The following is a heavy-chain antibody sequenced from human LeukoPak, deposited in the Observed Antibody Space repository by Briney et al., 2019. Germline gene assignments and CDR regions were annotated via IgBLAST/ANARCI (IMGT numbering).Heavy chain of an antibody. V-gene: IGHV1-24*01. CDR1: GYTLTELS. CDR2: FDPEDGET. Sequence: ASVKVSCKVSGYTLTELSMHWVRQAPGKGLEWMGGFDPEDGETIYAQKFQGRATMTEDTSTDTAYMELSSLRSEDTAVYYCATVGRPGYYYDSSGSDYWGQGTLVTVSS. CDR3: ATVGRPGYYYDSSGSDY. J-gene: IGHJ4*02. D-gene: IGHD3-22*01.